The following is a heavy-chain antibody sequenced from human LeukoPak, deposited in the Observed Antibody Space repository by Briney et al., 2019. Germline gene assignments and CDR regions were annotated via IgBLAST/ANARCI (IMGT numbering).Heavy chain of an antibody. Sequence: SETLSLTCTVSGGSISSYYWSWIRQPPGKGLEWIGYIYYSGSTNYNPSLKSRVTISVDTSKNQFSLQLNTVTPEDTAVYYCARGSSSNSWFFDYWGQGTLVTVSS. D-gene: IGHD6-13*01. CDR2: IYYSGST. V-gene: IGHV4-59*12. CDR1: GGSISSYY. CDR3: ARGSSSNSWFFDY. J-gene: IGHJ4*02.